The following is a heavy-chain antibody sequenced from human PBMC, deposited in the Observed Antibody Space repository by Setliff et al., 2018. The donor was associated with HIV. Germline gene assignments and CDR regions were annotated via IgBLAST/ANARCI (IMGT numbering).Heavy chain of an antibody. J-gene: IGHJ6*03. D-gene: IGHD5-18*01. V-gene: IGHV1-8*02. CDR2: MTPYSGNT. Sequence: GASVKVSCKTSGDTFTSYDINWVRQAAGHGLEWMGWMTPYSGNTGYAQKFQGRVSMTRNTSISTAYMELRSLRSDDTAVYYCARRGDSYGLDPIYYYYYYMDVWGKGTTVTVSS. CDR3: ARRGDSYGLDPIYYYYYYMDV. CDR1: GDTFTSYD.